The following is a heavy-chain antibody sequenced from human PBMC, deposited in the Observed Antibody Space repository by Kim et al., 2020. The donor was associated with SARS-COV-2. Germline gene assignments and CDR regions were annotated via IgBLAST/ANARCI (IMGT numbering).Heavy chain of an antibody. V-gene: IGHV3-30*12. CDR2: ISFDGRSK. J-gene: IGHJ4*02. Sequence: GGSLRLSCAASGFIFSNHAMHWVRQAPGRGLEWVACISFDGRSKKYADSVRGRFTISRDNSKNAVYLQMNTMRADDTAVYYCARDRPMVVGGTAIPEVTSNTFDHWGQGALVTVSS. D-gene: IGHD2-15*01. CDR1: GFIFSNHA. CDR3: ARDRPMVVGGTAIPEVTSNTFDH.